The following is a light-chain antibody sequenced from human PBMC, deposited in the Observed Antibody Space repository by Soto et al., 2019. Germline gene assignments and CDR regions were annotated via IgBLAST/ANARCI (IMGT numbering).Light chain of an antibody. Sequence: QSALTQPPSVSGSPGQSVTISCTGTSSDIGTYKFVSWYQQPPGTAPKLMIYEVSNRPSGVPDRFSGSKSGNTASLTISGLQAEDEADYYCSSYTSSSTVVFGGGTKLTVL. CDR2: EVS. CDR1: SSDIGTYKF. J-gene: IGLJ2*01. CDR3: SSYTSSSTVV. V-gene: IGLV2-18*02.